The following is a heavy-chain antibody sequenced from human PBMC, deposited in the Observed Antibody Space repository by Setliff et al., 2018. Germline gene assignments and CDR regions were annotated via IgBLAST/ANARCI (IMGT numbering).Heavy chain of an antibody. D-gene: IGHD6-6*01. Sequence: GGSLRLSCAAAGFSFSDYYMTWVRQTPGKGLEWVSVISSDGTSIYYADSVKGRFTISRDNAKNSLYLQMNSLRAEDTAVYYCARDPQQLVIRYYFDYWGQGTLVTAPQ. CDR1: GFSFSDYY. J-gene: IGHJ4*02. V-gene: IGHV3-11*04. CDR2: ISSDGTSI. CDR3: ARDPQQLVIRYYFDY.